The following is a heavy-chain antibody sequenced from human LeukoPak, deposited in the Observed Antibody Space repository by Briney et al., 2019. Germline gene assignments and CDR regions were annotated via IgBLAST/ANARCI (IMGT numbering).Heavy chain of an antibody. D-gene: IGHD5-18*01. J-gene: IGHJ6*03. V-gene: IGHV4-59*01. CDR1: GGSITSYY. CDR3: ARTTEGGYTYGYFYYYYMDV. CDR2: IYNSGRT. Sequence: SETLSLTCTVSGGSITSYYWSWIRQPPGKGLEWIGYIYNSGRTNYNPSLKSRVTISADTSKNQFSLKLRSVTAADTAVYYCARTTEGGYTYGYFYYYYMDVWGKGTTVTIPS.